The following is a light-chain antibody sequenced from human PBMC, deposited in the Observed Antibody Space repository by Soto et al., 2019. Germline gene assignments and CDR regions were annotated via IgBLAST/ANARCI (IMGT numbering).Light chain of an antibody. J-gene: IGKJ1*01. Sequence: DIQMTQSPSTLSGSVGDRVTITCRASQGISSYLAWYQQKPGKAPKLLIYAASTLQSGVPSRFSGSGSGTEFTLTISSLQPDDFATYYCQQYNSYPWTFGQ. CDR2: AAS. CDR1: QGISSY. CDR3: QQYNSYPWT. V-gene: IGKV1-16*01.